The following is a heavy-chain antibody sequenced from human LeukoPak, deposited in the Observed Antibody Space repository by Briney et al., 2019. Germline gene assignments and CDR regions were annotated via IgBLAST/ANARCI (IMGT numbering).Heavy chain of an antibody. V-gene: IGHV1-18*01. CDR2: TSAYNGNT. D-gene: IGHD6-13*01. CDR1: GSTFTSYG. CDR3: ARVAAAGTLYYYYYMDV. Sequence: ASVKVSCKASGSTFTSYGIRWVRQAPGQGLEWMGWTSAYNGNTNYAQKIQGRVSMTTDTSTSTAYMELRSLRSDDTAVYYCARVAAAGTLYYYYYMDVWGKGTTVTVSS. J-gene: IGHJ6*03.